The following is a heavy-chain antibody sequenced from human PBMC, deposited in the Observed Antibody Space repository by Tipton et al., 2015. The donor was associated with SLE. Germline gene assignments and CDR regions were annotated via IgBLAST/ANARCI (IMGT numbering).Heavy chain of an antibody. V-gene: IGHV4-39*01. CDR2: IYNSASASPNSGGT. CDR3: ATQRSFLRGPCRT. D-gene: IGHD2/OR15-2a*01. J-gene: IGHJ5*02. Sequence: TLSLTCNVSGGSMSAFSFYWGWVRQIPGKGLEWIGMIYNSASASPNSGGTYYNPSLKSRVTISLDTSKNQFSLRLTSVTAADTAVYYCATQRSFLRGPCRTWGQGTLVTVSS. CDR1: GGSMSAFSFY.